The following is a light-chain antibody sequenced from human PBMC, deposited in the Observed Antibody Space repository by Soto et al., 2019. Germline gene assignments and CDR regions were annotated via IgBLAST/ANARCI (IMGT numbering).Light chain of an antibody. V-gene: IGKV3-20*01. J-gene: IGKJ5*01. Sequence: PGERVTLSCRASQSVSSSYLAWYQQKPGQAPRLLIYGASSRATGIPDRFSGSGSGTDFTLTISSLQPDDFATYYCQQYNSYPITFGQGTRLEIK. CDR1: QSVSSSY. CDR3: QQYNSYPIT. CDR2: GAS.